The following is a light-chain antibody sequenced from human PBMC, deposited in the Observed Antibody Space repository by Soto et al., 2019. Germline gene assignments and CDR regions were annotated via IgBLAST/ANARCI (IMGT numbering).Light chain of an antibody. Sequence: EILLTQSPGTLSLSPGETATLSCRASQSVSSNYLAWYQQKPGQAPRLLMFRTSSRATGIPDRFRGSGSGTDFPLTIGRMEPEDFAVYYCQQYGSWTFGQGTKVDI. CDR1: QSVSSNY. V-gene: IGKV3-20*01. J-gene: IGKJ1*01. CDR2: RTS. CDR3: QQYGSWT.